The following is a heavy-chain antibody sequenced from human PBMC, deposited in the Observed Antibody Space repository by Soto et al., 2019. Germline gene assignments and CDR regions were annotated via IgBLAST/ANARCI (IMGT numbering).Heavy chain of an antibody. V-gene: IGHV3-20*04. Sequence: EVQLVESGGGVLRPGGSLRLSCAASGFTFDDYGMSWARQAPGKGLEWVSGVNWNGGSTGYADSVKGRFTISKDNAKNSLYLQMNSLRAEDTAFYYCVRGASLNFDYWGQGTLVTVSS. J-gene: IGHJ4*02. CDR2: VNWNGGST. CDR1: GFTFDDYG. CDR3: VRGASLNFDY.